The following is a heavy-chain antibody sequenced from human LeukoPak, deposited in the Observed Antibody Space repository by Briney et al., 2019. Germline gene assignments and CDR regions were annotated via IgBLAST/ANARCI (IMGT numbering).Heavy chain of an antibody. CDR1: GFTFDDYA. D-gene: IGHD5-24*01. CDR2: ISWNSGSI. Sequence: GGPLRLSCAASGFTFDDYAMHWVRQAPGKGLEWVSGISWNSGSIGYADSVKGRFTISRDNAKNSLYLQMNSLRAEDTALYYCAKDMLEMATIPYFDYWGQGTLVTVSS. V-gene: IGHV3-9*01. J-gene: IGHJ4*02. CDR3: AKDMLEMATIPYFDY.